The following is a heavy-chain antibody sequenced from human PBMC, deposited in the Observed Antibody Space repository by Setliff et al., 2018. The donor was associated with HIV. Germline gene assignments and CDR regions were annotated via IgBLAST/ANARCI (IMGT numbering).Heavy chain of an antibody. V-gene: IGHV4-39*07. CDR1: GGSISSNNDH. CDR2: ISHSGNT. CDR3: ARVDSSRGLHAFDI. D-gene: IGHD6-13*01. J-gene: IGHJ3*02. Sequence: SETLSLTCTVSGGSISSNNDHWGWIRQPPGKGLEWIGSISHSGNTYHNPSLQSRVTISLDMSKNQFSLKLSSVTAADTAVYYCARVDSSRGLHAFDIWGQGTMVTVSS.